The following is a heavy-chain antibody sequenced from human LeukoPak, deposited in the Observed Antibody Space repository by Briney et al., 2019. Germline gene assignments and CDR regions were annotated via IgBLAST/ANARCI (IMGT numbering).Heavy chain of an antibody. CDR2: IYSGGST. J-gene: IGHJ3*02. CDR1: GFTVSSNY. Sequence: GGSLRLSCAASGFTVSSNYMSWVRQAPGKGLEWVSVIYSGGSTYYADSVKGRFTISRDNSKNTLYLQMNSPRAEDTAVYYCARLTVAGTNAFDIWGQGTMVTVSS. CDR3: ARLTVAGTNAFDI. V-gene: IGHV3-53*01. D-gene: IGHD6-19*01.